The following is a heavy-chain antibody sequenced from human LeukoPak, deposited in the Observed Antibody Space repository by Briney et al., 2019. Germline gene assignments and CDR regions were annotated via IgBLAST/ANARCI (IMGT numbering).Heavy chain of an antibody. D-gene: IGHD3-22*01. CDR1: GFTFTAYL. CDR2: MSSDGNAM. CDR3: VRESEYYFDHSASFDY. Sequence: GGSLRLSCAASGFTFTAYLIHWVHQAPGKGLEWVAVMSSDGNAMFYADSVKGRFTISRDNSKNTLYLQMNSLRAEDTAVYYCVRESEYYFDHSASFDYWGQGTLVTVSS. J-gene: IGHJ4*02. V-gene: IGHV3-30-3*01.